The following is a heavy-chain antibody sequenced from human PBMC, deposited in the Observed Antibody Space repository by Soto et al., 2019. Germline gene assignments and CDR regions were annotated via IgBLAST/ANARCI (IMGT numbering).Heavy chain of an antibody. Sequence: EVQLVESGGGLVQPGGSLRLSCAASGFTVSSKYMTWVRQAPGKGLEWVSLIQSGGTTYYADSVKGRFTISRDTSENTLQLQMDSLRVEDTAVYYCARDDVLCDGGRCYGIPLDVWGKGPRSPSPQ. V-gene: IGHV3-66*01. CDR3: ARDDVLCDGGRCYGIPLDV. CDR2: IQSGGTT. CDR1: GFTVSSKY. D-gene: IGHD2-15*01. J-gene: IGHJ6*01.